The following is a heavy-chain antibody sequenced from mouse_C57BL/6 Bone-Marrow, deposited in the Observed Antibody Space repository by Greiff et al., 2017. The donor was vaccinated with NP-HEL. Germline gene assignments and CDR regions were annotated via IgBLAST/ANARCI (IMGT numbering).Heavy chain of an antibody. Sequence: QVQLQQPGAELVKPGASVKLSCKASGYTFTSYWMHWVKQRPGQGLEWIGMIHPNSGSTNSNEKFKSKATLTVDKSSSTAYMQLSSLTSEDSAVYYCARRLRLYWYFDVWGTGTTVTVSS. V-gene: IGHV1-64*01. D-gene: IGHD2-4*01. CDR1: GYTFTSYW. J-gene: IGHJ1*03. CDR3: ARRLRLYWYFDV. CDR2: IHPNSGST.